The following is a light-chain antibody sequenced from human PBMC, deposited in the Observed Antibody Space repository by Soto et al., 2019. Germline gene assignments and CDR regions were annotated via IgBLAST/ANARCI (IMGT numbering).Light chain of an antibody. Sequence: QSVVTQEPSLTVSPGGTVTLTCGSITGAVTSGHHPYWLQQKPGQAPRALIYHTTNTLSWTPARFSGSLLGGKAALTLSGAQPEDEALYYCMLTYSGPWVFGGGTQLTVL. V-gene: IGLV7-46*01. J-gene: IGLJ3*02. CDR3: MLTYSGPWV. CDR2: HTT. CDR1: TGAVTSGHH.